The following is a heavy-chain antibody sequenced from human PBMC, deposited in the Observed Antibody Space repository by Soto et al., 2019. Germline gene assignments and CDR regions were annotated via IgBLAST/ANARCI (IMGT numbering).Heavy chain of an antibody. CDR2: INAGNGNT. D-gene: IGHD2-2*01. CDR3: ARIVVVPAAISWFDP. J-gene: IGHJ5*02. CDR1: GYTFTSYA. V-gene: IGHV1-3*01. Sequence: QVPLVQSGAEVKKPGASVKVSCKASGYTFTSYAMHWVRQAPGQRLEWMGWINAGNGNTKYSQKFQGRVTITRDTSASTAYMELSSLRSEDTAVYYCARIVVVPAAISWFDPWGQGTLVTVSS.